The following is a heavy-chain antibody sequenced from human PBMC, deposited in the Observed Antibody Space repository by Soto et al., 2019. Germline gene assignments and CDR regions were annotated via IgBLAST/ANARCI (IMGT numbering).Heavy chain of an antibody. Sequence: SETLSLTCTVSGGTISKDYWTWIRQPPGKGLEWIGYIYYNGNTYHNPSLKSRVIISIDTSKTFFSLKLTSVTAADTAVYYCARSPRGQQLTNLGQGTLVTVSS. V-gene: IGHV4-59*01. D-gene: IGHD6-13*01. CDR1: GGTISKDY. J-gene: IGHJ4*02. CDR2: IYYNGNT. CDR3: ARSPRGQQLTN.